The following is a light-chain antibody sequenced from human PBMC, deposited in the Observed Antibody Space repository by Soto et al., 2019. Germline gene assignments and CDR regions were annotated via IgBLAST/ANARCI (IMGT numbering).Light chain of an antibody. J-gene: IGLJ1*01. CDR1: SGEXGRYNH. CDR3: ISYTGSSTSYV. CDR2: EVT. V-gene: IGLV2-14*01. Sequence: QSALTQPASVSGSPGQSITISCAGTSGEXGRYNHVAWYQQHPGKVPKLIIYEVTKRPSGVSSRFSGSKSGNTASLSISGLQAEDEADYYCISYTGSSTSYVFGTGTKLTVL.